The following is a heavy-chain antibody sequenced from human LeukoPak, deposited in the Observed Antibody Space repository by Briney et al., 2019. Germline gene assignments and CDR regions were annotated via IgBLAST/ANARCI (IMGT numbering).Heavy chain of an antibody. J-gene: IGHJ4*02. CDR3: ARLNIQQWLAIY. CDR1: GYSFTSYW. D-gene: IGHD6-19*01. CDR2: VYPGDSNT. V-gene: IGHV5-51*01. Sequence: GESLKISCKSSGYSFTSYWIGWVRQMPGKGLEWMGIVYPGDSNTRYSPSFQGQVTISADKSISTAYLQWSSLKASDTAMYYCARLNIQQWLAIYWGQGTLVTVSS.